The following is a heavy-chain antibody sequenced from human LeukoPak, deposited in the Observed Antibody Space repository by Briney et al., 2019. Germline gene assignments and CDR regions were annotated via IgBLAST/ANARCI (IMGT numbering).Heavy chain of an antibody. V-gene: IGHV4-34*01. D-gene: IGHD3-16*01. CDR3: ARHYGP. CDR2: INHSGST. Sequence: SETLSLTCGVYGGSFSDYYWSWIRQPPGKGLEWIGEINHSGSTHYSPSLKSRVTMSVDTSKNQFSLKLSSVTAADTAVYYCARHYGPWGQGTLVTVSS. J-gene: IGHJ4*02. CDR1: GGSFSDYY.